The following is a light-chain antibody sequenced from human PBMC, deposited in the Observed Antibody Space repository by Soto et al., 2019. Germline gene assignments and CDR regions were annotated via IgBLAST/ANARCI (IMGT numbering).Light chain of an antibody. J-gene: IGKJ2*01. CDR1: QNADIS. V-gene: IGKV3-15*01. CDR2: GAS. Sequence: VMTQSPATLSLSPGERATLSCRASQNADISLAWYQQKPGQAPTLLIYGASTRATGVPARFSGSGSGTEFTLTSSSLQSEDSAVYYCQQYHKWPPYTFGQGTKLEIK. CDR3: QQYHKWPPYT.